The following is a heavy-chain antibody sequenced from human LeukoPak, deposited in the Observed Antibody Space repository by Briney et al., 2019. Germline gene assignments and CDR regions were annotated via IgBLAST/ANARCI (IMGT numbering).Heavy chain of an antibody. CDR2: IIPIFGTA. V-gene: IGHV1-69*13. J-gene: IGHJ4*02. CDR3: AGRYFDWGPVDY. D-gene: IGHD3-9*01. Sequence: GASVKVSCKASGGTFSSYAISWVRQAPGQGLEWMGGIIPIFGTANYAQKFQGRVTITADESTNTAYMELSSLRSEDTAVYYCAGRYFDWGPVDYWGQGTLVTVSS. CDR1: GGTFSSYA.